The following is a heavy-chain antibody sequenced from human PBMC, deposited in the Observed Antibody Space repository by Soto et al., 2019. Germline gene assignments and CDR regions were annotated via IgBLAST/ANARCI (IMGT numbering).Heavy chain of an antibody. J-gene: IGHJ4*02. D-gene: IGHD5-12*01. Sequence: EVQLVESGGGLVQPGRSLRLSCAASGFTFDDYAMHWVRQAPGKGLEWVSGISWNSGSIGYADSVKGRFTISRANAKISLYLQMNSLSAEDTALYYCAKDGHTITRYFDSWGQGTLVTVSS. CDR3: AKDGHTITRYFDS. CDR1: GFTFDDYA. V-gene: IGHV3-9*01. CDR2: ISWNSGSI.